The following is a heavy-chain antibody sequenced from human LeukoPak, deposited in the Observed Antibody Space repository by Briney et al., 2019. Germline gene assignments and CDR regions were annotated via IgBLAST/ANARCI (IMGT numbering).Heavy chain of an antibody. D-gene: IGHD6-19*01. J-gene: IGHJ6*02. CDR2: ISGNAGST. CDR1: RFSFSSYA. Sequence: GGSLRLSCAASRFSFSSYAMSWVRQAPGKGLEWVSAISGNAGSTYYADSVKGRFTISRDNSKNTLYLQMNSLRAEDTAVYYCARMYSSGGIYYYGMDVWGQGTTVTVSS. CDR3: ARMYSSGGIYYYGMDV. V-gene: IGHV3-23*01.